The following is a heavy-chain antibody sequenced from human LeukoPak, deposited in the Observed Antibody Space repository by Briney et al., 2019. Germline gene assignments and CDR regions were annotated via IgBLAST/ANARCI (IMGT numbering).Heavy chain of an antibody. V-gene: IGHV4-4*07. CDR3: ARDHDFWSGYYTGGFKDYYYYMDV. CDR1: GGSISSYY. J-gene: IGHJ6*03. Sequence: SETLSLTCTVSGGSISSYYWSWIRQPAGKGLEWIGRIYTSGSTNYNPSLKSRVTMSVDTSKNQFSLTLSSVTAADTAVYYCARDHDFWSGYYTGGFKDYYYYMDVWGKGTTVTVSS. D-gene: IGHD3-3*01. CDR2: IYTSGST.